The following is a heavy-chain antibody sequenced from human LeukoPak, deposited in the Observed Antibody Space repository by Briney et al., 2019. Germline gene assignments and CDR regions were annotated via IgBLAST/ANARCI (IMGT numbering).Heavy chain of an antibody. CDR1: GGSVSSGSYY. J-gene: IGHJ4*02. Sequence: SETLSLTCTVSGGSVSSGSYYWSWIRQPPGKGLEWIGYIYYSGSTNYNPSLKSRVTISVDTSKNQFSLKLSAVTAAYTAVYYCARVWGYGSYFDYWGQGTLVTVSS. CDR2: IYYSGST. CDR3: ARVWGYGSYFDY. V-gene: IGHV4-61*01. D-gene: IGHD3-16*01.